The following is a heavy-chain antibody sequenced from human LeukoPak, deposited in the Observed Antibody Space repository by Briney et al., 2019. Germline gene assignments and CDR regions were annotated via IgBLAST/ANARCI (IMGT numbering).Heavy chain of an antibody. Sequence: SETLSLTCTVSGGSISSGGYYWSWIRQHPGKGLEWIGYIYYSGSTYYNPSLKSRVTISVDTSKNQFSLKLSSVTAADTAAYYCARVSDVWGSYRTPGYFDYWGQGTLVTVSS. CDR1: GGSISSGGYY. D-gene: IGHD3-16*02. V-gene: IGHV4-31*03. CDR2: IYYSGST. J-gene: IGHJ4*02. CDR3: ARVSDVWGSYRTPGYFDY.